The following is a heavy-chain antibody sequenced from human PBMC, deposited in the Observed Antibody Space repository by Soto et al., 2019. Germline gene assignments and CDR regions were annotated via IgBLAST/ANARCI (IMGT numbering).Heavy chain of an antibody. J-gene: IGHJ4*02. CDR2: IYYSGST. Sequence: PSETLSLTCTVSGGSISSGDYYWSWIRQPPGKGLEWIGYIYYSGSTCYNPSLKSRVTISVDTSKNQFSLKLSSVTAADTAVYYCARVGVVPAARGIDYWGQGTLVTVSS. CDR1: GGSISSGDYY. D-gene: IGHD2-2*01. V-gene: IGHV4-30-4*01. CDR3: ARVGVVPAARGIDY.